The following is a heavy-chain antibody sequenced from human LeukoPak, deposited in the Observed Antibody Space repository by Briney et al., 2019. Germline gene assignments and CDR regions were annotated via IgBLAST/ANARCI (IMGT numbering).Heavy chain of an antibody. V-gene: IGHV3-74*01. Sequence: GGFLRLSCAASGFTFSSHWMHWVRQAPGKGLVWVSQINPDGSSTTYADSVKGRLTISRDNAKNTLYLQMNSLRDEDTAVYYCARDLYDFWSGRKYYFDYWGQGTLVAVSS. CDR1: GFTFSSHW. J-gene: IGHJ4*02. CDR2: INPDGSST. D-gene: IGHD3-3*01. CDR3: ARDLYDFWSGRKYYFDY.